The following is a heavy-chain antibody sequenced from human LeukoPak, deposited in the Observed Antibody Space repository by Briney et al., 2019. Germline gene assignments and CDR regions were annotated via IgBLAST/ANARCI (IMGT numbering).Heavy chain of an antibody. CDR2: ISSSSSYI. D-gene: IGHD3-16*01. CDR3: ARVANEVLSSWFDP. Sequence: GGSLRLSCAASGLTFSSYSMNWVRQAPGKGLEWVSSISSSSSYIYYADSVKGRFTISRDNAKNSLYLQMNSLRAEDTAVYYCARVANEVLSSWFDPWGQGTLVTVSS. CDR1: GLTFSSYS. V-gene: IGHV3-21*01. J-gene: IGHJ5*02.